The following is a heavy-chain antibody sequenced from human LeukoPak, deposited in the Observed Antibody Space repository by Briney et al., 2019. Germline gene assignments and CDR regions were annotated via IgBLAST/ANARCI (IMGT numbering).Heavy chain of an antibody. J-gene: IGHJ4*02. CDR1: GFTFSNYD. V-gene: IGHV3-21*01. D-gene: IGHD1-26*01. Sequence: GGSLRLSCAASGFTFSNYDMSWVRQAPGKGLEWVSSISTTSDYIYYAGSVKGRFTVSRDNAKNSLFLQMNSLRAEDTAVCYCARGVGVTIRTSNFDYWGQGTLVTASS. CDR2: ISTTSDYI. CDR3: ARGVGVTIRTSNFDY.